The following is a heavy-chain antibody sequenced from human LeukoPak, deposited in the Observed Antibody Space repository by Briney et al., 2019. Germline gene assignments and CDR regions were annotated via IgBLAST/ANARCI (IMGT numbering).Heavy chain of an antibody. CDR1: GGSISSGGYF. V-gene: IGHV4-31*03. CDR2: IYSSGST. Sequence: SETLSLTCTVSGGSISSGGYFWNWIRQLPGKGLGWIGYIYSSGSTYNPSLKSRVIISLDTSKNQFSLKLNSVTAADTAVYYCARGGKKTAMVTSWGQGTLVTVPS. J-gene: IGHJ4*02. CDR3: ARGGKKTAMVTS. D-gene: IGHD5-18*01.